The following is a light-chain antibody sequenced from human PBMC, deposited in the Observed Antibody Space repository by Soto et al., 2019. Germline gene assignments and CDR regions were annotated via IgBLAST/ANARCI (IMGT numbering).Light chain of an antibody. CDR3: CSYAGRITWV. J-gene: IGLJ3*02. CDR1: SSDVGRYNL. V-gene: IGLV2-23*01. Sequence: QPASVSGSPGQSITISCTGTSSDVGRYNLVSWYQQHPGKAPKIMTYEDTKRPSGVSNRFSGSRSGNTASLTISGLQAEDEADYYCCSYAGRITWVFGGGTKLTVL. CDR2: EDT.